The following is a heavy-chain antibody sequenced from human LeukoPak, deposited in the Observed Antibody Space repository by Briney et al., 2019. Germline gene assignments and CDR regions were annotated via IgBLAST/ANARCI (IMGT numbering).Heavy chain of an antibody. CDR1: GFTFSSYW. D-gene: IGHD6-19*01. J-gene: IGHJ5*02. V-gene: IGHV3-7*04. CDR3: ARVPPSGHISA. Sequence: PGGSLRLSCAASGFTFSSYWMTWVRQAPGKGLEWVASINQDGSENHYVDSVKGRFTISRDNAKNSLFLQVNSLRAEDTAMYYCARVPPSGHISAWGQGTLVTVSS. CDR2: INQDGSEN.